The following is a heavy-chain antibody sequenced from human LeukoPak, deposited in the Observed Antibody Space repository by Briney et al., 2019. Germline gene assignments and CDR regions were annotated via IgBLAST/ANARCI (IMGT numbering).Heavy chain of an antibody. CDR1: GFIFSNDG. Sequence: PGGSLKLSCAASGFIFSNDGIHWVRQAPGKGLEWVAFIRYGGVNKYYADSVKGRFTISRDNSKNTLYLQMNSLRGEDTALYYCAKDFLGDTSYWGQGTLVTVSS. V-gene: IGHV3-30*02. CDR2: IRYGGVNK. CDR3: AKDFLGDTSY. J-gene: IGHJ4*02. D-gene: IGHD1-26*01.